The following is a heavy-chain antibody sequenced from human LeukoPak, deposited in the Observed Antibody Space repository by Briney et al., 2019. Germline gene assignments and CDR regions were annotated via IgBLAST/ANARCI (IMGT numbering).Heavy chain of an antibody. V-gene: IGHV4-59*12. CDR3: ARASDTIFGVAPFDY. Sequence: PSETLSLTCTVSGGSISSYYWSWIRQPPGKGLEWIGYIYYSGSTNYNPSLKSRVTMSVDTSKNQFSLKLSSVTAADTAVYYCARASDTIFGVAPFDYWGQGTLVTVSS. D-gene: IGHD3-3*01. CDR2: IYYSGST. J-gene: IGHJ4*02. CDR1: GGSISSYY.